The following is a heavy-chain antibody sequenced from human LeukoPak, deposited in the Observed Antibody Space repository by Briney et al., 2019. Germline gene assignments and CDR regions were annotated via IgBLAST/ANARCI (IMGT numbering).Heavy chain of an antibody. Sequence: GASVKVSCKASGYTFTAYYIHWVRQAPEQGLEWMGWINPDTGGTNHAQKFQGRVTMTRDTSITTAYMELSRLRSDDTAVYYCARDYHGDRYFDYWGQGTQVTVSS. D-gene: IGHD4-17*01. J-gene: IGHJ4*02. CDR3: ARDYHGDRYFDY. CDR1: GYTFTAYY. V-gene: IGHV1-2*02. CDR2: INPDTGGT.